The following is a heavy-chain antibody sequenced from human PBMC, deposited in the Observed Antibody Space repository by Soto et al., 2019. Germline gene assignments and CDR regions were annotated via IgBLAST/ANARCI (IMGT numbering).Heavy chain of an antibody. D-gene: IGHD2-15*01. CDR1: SGCVSNPTYF. J-gene: IGHJ4*02. CDR3: ARVSSCSGGSCYFQGFDY. V-gene: IGHV4-61*01. CDR2: IYYSGST. Sequence: PSETLSITCTVSSGCVSNPTYFWSWIRQPPRKGLEWIAYIYYSGSTSYNPSLKSRVTISVDTSKNQFSLKLSSVSAADTAVYFCARVSSCSGGSCYFQGFDYCGPGTLVTVSS.